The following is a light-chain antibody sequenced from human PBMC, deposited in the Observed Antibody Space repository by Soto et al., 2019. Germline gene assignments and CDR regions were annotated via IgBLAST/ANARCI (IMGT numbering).Light chain of an antibody. CDR1: HDVRSW. V-gene: IGKV1-12*01. CDR2: GAS. J-gene: IGKJ1*01. CDR3: REGNGAPRT. Sequence: DIQMTQSPSSVSASVGDRVTISCRASHDVRSWLAWYQQKPGKAPNLLIYGASTLQSGVPSRFRGSGSGTDFPHTISSLQPEDFAPSYCREGNGAPRTFGQGTKVEIK.